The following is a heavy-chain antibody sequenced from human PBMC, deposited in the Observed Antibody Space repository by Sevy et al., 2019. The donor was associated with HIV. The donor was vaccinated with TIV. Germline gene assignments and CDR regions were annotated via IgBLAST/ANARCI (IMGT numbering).Heavy chain of an antibody. CDR2: ISYDGSNK. V-gene: IGHV3-30*04. D-gene: IGHD2-15*01. CDR1: GFTFSSYA. J-gene: IGHJ5*02. Sequence: GGSLRLSCVASGFTFSSYAMHWVRQAPGKGLEWVAVISYDGSNKYYADSVKGRFTISRDNSKNTLYLQMNSLRAEDTAVYYCARRVSIYCSGGSCPRYNWFDPWGQGTLVTVSS. CDR3: ARRVSIYCSGGSCPRYNWFDP.